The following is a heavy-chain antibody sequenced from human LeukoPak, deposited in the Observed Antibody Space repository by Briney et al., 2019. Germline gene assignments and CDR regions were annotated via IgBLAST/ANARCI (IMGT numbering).Heavy chain of an antibody. CDR1: GFTFSDYF. CDR2: ISSSGNTI. CDR3: ATLPGGLKLRGDV. V-gene: IGHV3-11*01. J-gene: IGHJ6*04. Sequence: PGGSLKLSCAASGFTFSDYFMNWIRQAPGKGLEWVSYISSSGNTIYYADSVKGRFTISRDNAKNSLYLQMNNLRAEDTAVYYCATLPGGLKLRGDVWGKGTTVAVSS. D-gene: IGHD1-7*01.